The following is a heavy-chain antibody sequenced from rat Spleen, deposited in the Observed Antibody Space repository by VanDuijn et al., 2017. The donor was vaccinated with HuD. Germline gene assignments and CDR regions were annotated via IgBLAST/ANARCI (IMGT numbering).Heavy chain of an antibody. Sequence: EVQLVESGGGLVQPGRSLKLSCAASGFTFSNYYMAWVRQAPTTGLEWVAYISAGGDNTYYRDSVKGRVTISRDNAKSTLYLQLDSLRSEDTATYYCTTDTFYDGTYYPGGFDYWGQGVMVTVSS. CDR2: ISAGGDNT. D-gene: IGHD1-12*02. J-gene: IGHJ2*01. CDR3: TTDTFYDGTYYPGGFDY. CDR1: GFTFSNYY. V-gene: IGHV5-27*01.